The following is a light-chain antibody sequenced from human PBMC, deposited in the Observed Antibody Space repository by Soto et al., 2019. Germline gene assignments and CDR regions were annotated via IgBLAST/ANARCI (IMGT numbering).Light chain of an antibody. J-gene: IGKJ1*01. CDR3: QQYNSQSWT. V-gene: IGKV1-5*03. Sequence: DIQMTQSPSTLSASVGERVTITCRASQTFNGRLAWYQQKAGQAPHLLIYKASILGSGVPSRFSGSGSGTEFTLTISSLQPDDFAIYYCQQYNSQSWTFGQGTKVDI. CDR1: QTFNGR. CDR2: KAS.